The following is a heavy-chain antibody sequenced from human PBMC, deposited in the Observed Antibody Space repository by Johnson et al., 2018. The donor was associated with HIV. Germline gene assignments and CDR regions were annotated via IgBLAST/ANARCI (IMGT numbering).Heavy chain of an antibody. Sequence: VQLVESGGGLVQPGRSLRLSCAASGFTFDDYAMHWVRQAPGKGLEWVSGISWNSGSIGYADSVKGRFTISRDNAKNSLYLQMNSLRAEDTAVYYCARDPGGDDAFDIWGQGTMVTVSS. CDR1: GFTFDDYA. V-gene: IGHV3-9*01. CDR3: ARDPGGDDAFDI. J-gene: IGHJ3*02. CDR2: ISWNSGSI. D-gene: IGHD2-21*01.